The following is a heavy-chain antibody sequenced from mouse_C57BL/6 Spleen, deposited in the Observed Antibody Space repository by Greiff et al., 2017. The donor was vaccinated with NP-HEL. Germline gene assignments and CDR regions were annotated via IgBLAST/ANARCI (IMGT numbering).Heavy chain of an antibody. CDR3: AIGDYYAMDY. CDR1: GYTFTSYG. J-gene: IGHJ4*01. Sequence: QVQLQQSGAELARPGASVKLSCKASGYTFTSYGISWVKQRTGQGLEWIGEISPRSGNTYYNEKFKGKATLTADKSSSTAYMELRSLTSEDSAVYFCAIGDYYAMDYWGQGTSVTVSS. V-gene: IGHV1-81*01. CDR2: ISPRSGNT. D-gene: IGHD2-14*01.